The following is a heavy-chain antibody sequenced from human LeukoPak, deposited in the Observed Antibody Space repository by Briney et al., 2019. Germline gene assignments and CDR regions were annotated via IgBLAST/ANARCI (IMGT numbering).Heavy chain of an antibody. Sequence: GGSLRLSCAASGFTFSSYWMHWVRHAPGKGLVWVSRIKTDGSSTSYADSVKGRFTISRDNAKNTMYLQMTSLRAEDTAVYYCAKELAYCGGDCYSSFDYWGQGNLVTVSS. CDR2: IKTDGSST. CDR3: AKELAYCGGDCYSSFDY. D-gene: IGHD2-21*02. J-gene: IGHJ4*02. V-gene: IGHV3-74*01. CDR1: GFTFSSYW.